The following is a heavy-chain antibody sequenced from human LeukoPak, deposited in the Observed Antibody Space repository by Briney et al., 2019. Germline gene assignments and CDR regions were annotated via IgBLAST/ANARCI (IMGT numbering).Heavy chain of an antibody. J-gene: IGHJ4*02. D-gene: IGHD3-3*01. CDR3: ARDFGGYYTY. CDR2: IYYSGST. Sequence: SETLSLTCTVSGGSIRRGGYYWSSIRQHPRKGLEWIGYIYYSGSTYYSPSLKSRVTISVDTSKNQFSLKLSSVTAADTAVYYCARDFGGYYTYWGQGTLVTVSS. CDR1: GGSIRRGGYY. V-gene: IGHV4-31*03.